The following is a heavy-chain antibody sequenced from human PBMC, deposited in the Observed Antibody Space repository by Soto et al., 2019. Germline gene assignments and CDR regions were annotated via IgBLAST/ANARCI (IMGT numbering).Heavy chain of an antibody. V-gene: IGHV1-3*01. CDR2: INVGNDKT. CDR3: ARVLGIDYCGGDCYYYYHYGMDV. CDR1: GYTFSSSA. Sequence: GASVKVSCKASGYTFSSSAMHWVRQAPGQRLEWMGWINVGNDKTEYSWRLQGRVTITKDTSASTAYMELSSLRSDDTAVYYCARVLGIDYCGGDCYYYYHYGMDVWGQGTTVTVSS. D-gene: IGHD2-21*02. J-gene: IGHJ6*02.